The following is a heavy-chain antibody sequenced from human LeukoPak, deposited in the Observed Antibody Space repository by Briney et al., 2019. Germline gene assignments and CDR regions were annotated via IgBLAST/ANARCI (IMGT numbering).Heavy chain of an antibody. CDR3: ARDWDYVWGSYRPFDY. Sequence: GGSLRLSCAASGFTFSSYSMNWVRQAPGKGLEWVSYISSSSSTIYYADSVKGQFTISRDNAKNSLYLQMNSLRAEDTAVYYCARDWDYVWGSYRPFDYWGQGTLVTVSS. D-gene: IGHD3-16*02. CDR2: ISSSSSTI. CDR1: GFTFSSYS. V-gene: IGHV3-48*01. J-gene: IGHJ4*02.